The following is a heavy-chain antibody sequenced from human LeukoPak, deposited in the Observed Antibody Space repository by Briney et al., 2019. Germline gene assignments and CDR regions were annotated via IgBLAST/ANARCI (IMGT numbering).Heavy chain of an antibody. V-gene: IGHV3-48*04. D-gene: IGHD3-22*01. CDR1: GFTFSDYS. Sequence: PGGSLRLSCEASGFTFSDYSMNWVRQAPGEGLEWLSYITSSSDTIYYADSVKGRFTISRDNSKNTVYLQMNSLRVVDTAVYYCARGGLHYYDSSGFDYWGQGTLVTVSS. CDR2: ITSSSDTI. CDR3: ARGGLHYYDSSGFDY. J-gene: IGHJ4*02.